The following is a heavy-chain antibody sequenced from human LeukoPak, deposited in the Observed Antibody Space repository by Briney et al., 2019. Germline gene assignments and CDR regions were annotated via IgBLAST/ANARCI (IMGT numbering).Heavy chain of an antibody. CDR1: GYTFTTYG. CDR3: ARDGYFDL. J-gene: IGHJ2*01. CDR2: ISAHNGNT. Sequence: GASVKVSCKASGYTFTTYGIAWVRQAPGQGLEWMGWISAHNGNTNYAQSLQGRVAMTTDTSTNTAYMELRSLRSDDTAVYYCARDGYFDLWGRGTLVTVSS. V-gene: IGHV1-18*01.